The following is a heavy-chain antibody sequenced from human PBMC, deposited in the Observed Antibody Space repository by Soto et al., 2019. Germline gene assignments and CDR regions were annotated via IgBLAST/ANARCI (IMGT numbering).Heavy chain of an antibody. CDR1: GFTFSTHG. J-gene: IGHJ4*02. CDR2: ISDDGKSQ. CDR3: AKDVTQWLAHFDS. D-gene: IGHD6-19*01. Sequence: PGGSLRLSCTASGFTFSTHGMSWVRQSPDKGLEWVAVISDDGKSQYYADSVLGRFTISRDNSRNTLSLQMDSLTTEDTAVYFCAKDVTQWLAHFDSWGQG. V-gene: IGHV3-30*18.